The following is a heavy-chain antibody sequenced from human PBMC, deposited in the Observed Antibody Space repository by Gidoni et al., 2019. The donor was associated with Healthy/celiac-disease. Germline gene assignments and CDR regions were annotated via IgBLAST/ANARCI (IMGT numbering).Heavy chain of an antibody. D-gene: IGHD6-6*01. CDR2: ISSSSSYI. Sequence: EVQLVESGGGLVKPWGSLRLSCAASGFTFSSYSMNWVRQAPGKGLEWVSSISSSSSYIYYADSVKSRFTISRDNAKNSLYLQMNSLRAEDTAVYYCARVGRGYSSSSGCDYWGQGTLVTVSS. J-gene: IGHJ4*02. CDR3: ARVGRGYSSSSGCDY. CDR1: GFTFSSYS. V-gene: IGHV3-21*01.